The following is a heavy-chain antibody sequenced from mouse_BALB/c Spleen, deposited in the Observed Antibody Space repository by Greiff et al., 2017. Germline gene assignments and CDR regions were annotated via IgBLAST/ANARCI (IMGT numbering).Heavy chain of an antibody. J-gene: IGHJ4*01. Sequence: EVKLMESGGGLVQPGGSLKLSCAASGFTFSSYGMSWVRQTPDKRLELVATINSNGGSTYYPDSVKGRFTISGDNAKNTLYLQMSSLKSEDTAMYYCTREGEGNYAMDYWGQGTSVTVSS. D-gene: IGHD2-14*01. CDR3: TREGEGNYAMDY. CDR2: INSNGGST. CDR1: GFTFSSYG. V-gene: IGHV5-6-3*01.